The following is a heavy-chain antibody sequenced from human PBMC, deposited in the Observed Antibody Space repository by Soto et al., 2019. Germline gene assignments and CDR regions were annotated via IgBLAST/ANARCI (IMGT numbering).Heavy chain of an antibody. V-gene: IGHV1-46*01. D-gene: IGHD4-17*01. CDR2: INPNTGGT. Sequence: QVSLVQSGAEVKKPGASVNVSCKAFGYIFSNFYIHWVRQAPGQGLEWMGIINPNTGGTSYPQKFQGRVTLTRDTSTSTVHMEMSSLTSEDTAVYCCARDKVYGDNSFDFWGQGTLVTVSS. CDR1: GYIFSNFY. CDR3: ARDKVYGDNSFDF. J-gene: IGHJ4*02.